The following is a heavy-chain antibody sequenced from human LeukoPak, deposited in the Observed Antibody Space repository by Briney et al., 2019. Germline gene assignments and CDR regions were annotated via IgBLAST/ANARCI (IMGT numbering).Heavy chain of an antibody. CDR3: ARDLGVDDYGDYGWFDP. D-gene: IGHD4-17*01. CDR1: GGSISSYY. CDR2: IYTSGST. J-gene: IGHJ5*02. Sequence: PSETLSLTCTVSGGSISSYYWSWIRQPAGKGLEWIGRIYTSGSTNYNPSLKSRVTMLVDTSKNQFSLKLSSVTAADTAVYYCARDLGVDDYGDYGWFDPWGQGTLVTVSS. V-gene: IGHV4-4*07.